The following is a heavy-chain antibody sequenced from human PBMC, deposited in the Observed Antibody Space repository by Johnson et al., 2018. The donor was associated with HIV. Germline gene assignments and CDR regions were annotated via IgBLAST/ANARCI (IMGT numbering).Heavy chain of an antibody. J-gene: IGHJ3*02. CDR3: ARGVGSGWYFEIGDDAFDI. CDR1: GFTVSSNY. CDR2: IYSGGST. V-gene: IGHV3-66*01. D-gene: IGHD6-19*01. Sequence: VQLVESGGGLVKPGGSLRLSCAASGFTVSSNYMSWVRQAPGKGLEWVSVIYSGGSTYYADSVKGRFTISRDNSKNTLYLQMHSLRAEDTAVYYCARGVGSGWYFEIGDDAFDIWGQGTMVTVSS.